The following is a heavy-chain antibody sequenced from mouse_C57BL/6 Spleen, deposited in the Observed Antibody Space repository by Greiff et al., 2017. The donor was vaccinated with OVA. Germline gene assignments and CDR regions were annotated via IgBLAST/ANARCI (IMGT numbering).Heavy chain of an antibody. J-gene: IGHJ2*01. Sequence: VQLKESGAELVRPGASVKLSCTASGFNIKDDYMHWVKQRPEQGMEWIGWIDPENGDTEYASKFQGKATITADTSSNTDYLQLISLTSEDTAVTYCSTGAWPYYFDYWGQGTTLTVSS. CDR2: IDPENGDT. V-gene: IGHV14-4*01. CDR3: STGAWPYYFDY. CDR1: GFNIKDDY. D-gene: IGHD3-1*01.